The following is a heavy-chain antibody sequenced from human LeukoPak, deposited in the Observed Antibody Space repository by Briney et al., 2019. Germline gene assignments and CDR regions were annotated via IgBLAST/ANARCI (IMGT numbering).Heavy chain of an antibody. Sequence: GGSLRLSCAASGFTFSSYSMNWVRQAPGKGLEWVSSISSSSSYIYYADSVKGRFTISRDNAKHSLYLQMNSLRAEDTALYYCARGEDSPFDYWGQGTLVTVSS. CDR3: ARGEDSPFDY. CDR1: GFTFSSYS. CDR2: ISSSSSYI. J-gene: IGHJ4*02. V-gene: IGHV3-21*04. D-gene: IGHD3-22*01.